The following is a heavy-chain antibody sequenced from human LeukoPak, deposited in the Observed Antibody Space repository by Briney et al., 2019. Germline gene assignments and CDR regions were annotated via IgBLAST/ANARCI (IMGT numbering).Heavy chain of an antibody. CDR2: IKQDGSEK. CDR3: ARDDSSGYYAFDI. J-gene: IGHJ3*02. V-gene: IGHV3-7*01. Sequence: GGYLRFSCAASGFTFSSNRMSWVRQGQGKGLKWVANIKQDGSEKYYVDSVKGRFTISRDNAKNSLYLEMNSLRAEDTAVYYCARDDSSGYYAFDIWSQGTMVTVS. CDR1: GFTFSSNR. D-gene: IGHD3-22*01.